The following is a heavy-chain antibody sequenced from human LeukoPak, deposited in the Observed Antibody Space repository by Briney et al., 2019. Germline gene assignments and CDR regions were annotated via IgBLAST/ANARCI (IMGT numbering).Heavy chain of an antibody. CDR2: INPNSGGT. V-gene: IGHV1-2*02. CDR3: ARVTGYSSGWRDAFDI. J-gene: IGHJ3*02. Sequence: VASVKVSCKASGYTFTGYYMHWVRQAPGQGLEWMGWINPNSGGTNYAQKFQGRVTMTRDTSISTAYMELSRLRSDDTAVYYCARVTGYSSGWRDAFDIWGQGTMVTVSS. D-gene: IGHD6-19*01. CDR1: GYTFTGYY.